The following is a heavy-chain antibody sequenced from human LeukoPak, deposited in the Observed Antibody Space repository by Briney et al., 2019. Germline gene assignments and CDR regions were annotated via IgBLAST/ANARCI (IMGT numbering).Heavy chain of an antibody. D-gene: IGHD3-9*01. Sequence: GGSLRLSCAASGFTFSSYGMHWVRQAPGKGLEWVSGLSGSGSSAYYADSVKGRFTISRDNSKNTLYLQMNSLRPEDTAVYYCAKGLTNLGDDWGQGTLVTVSS. CDR1: GFTFSSYG. CDR2: LSGSGSSA. J-gene: IGHJ4*02. CDR3: AKGLTNLGDD. V-gene: IGHV3-23*01.